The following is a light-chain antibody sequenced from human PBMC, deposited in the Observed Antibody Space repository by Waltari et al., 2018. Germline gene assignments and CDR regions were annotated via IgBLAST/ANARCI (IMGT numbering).Light chain of an antibody. Sequence: QSVLTQPPSVSEAPKQRVTISCSGSSSNIGNNAVNWYQHLPGKSPKLLIYYDDLFSSGVSDRCAGSKAGPSASLAISGLQSEYEADYYCAVWDDTVSGYVFGSGTKVTVL. V-gene: IGLV1-36*01. CDR2: YDD. J-gene: IGLJ1*01. CDR1: SSNIGNNA. CDR3: AVWDDTVSGYV.